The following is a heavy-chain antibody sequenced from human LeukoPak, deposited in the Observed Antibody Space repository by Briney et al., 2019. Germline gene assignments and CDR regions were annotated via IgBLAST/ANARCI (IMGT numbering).Heavy chain of an antibody. J-gene: IGHJ4*02. CDR3: ARLAVSSIWSVYFDY. CDR1: GDRFNNYW. D-gene: IGHD6-13*01. Sequence: GESLKISCKGSGDRFNNYWIGLVRQMPGKGLEWMGIIYPGDSNTRYSPSFQGQVTISADKSISTAYLQWSSLKASDTAIYYCARLAVSSIWSVYFDYWGQGTLVTVSS. CDR2: IYPGDSNT. V-gene: IGHV5-51*01.